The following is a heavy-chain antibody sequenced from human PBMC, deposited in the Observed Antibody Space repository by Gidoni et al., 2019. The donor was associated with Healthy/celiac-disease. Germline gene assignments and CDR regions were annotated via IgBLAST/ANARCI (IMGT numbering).Heavy chain of an antibody. D-gene: IGHD3-3*01. J-gene: IGHJ4*02. V-gene: IGHV1-8*01. CDR2: NPNSGNT. Sequence: NPNSGNTGYAQKFQGRVTMTRNTSISTAYMELSSLRSEDTAVYYCARGRLSHPIFGVVPNRGFDYWGQGTLVTVSS. CDR3: ARGRLSHPIFGVVPNRGFDY.